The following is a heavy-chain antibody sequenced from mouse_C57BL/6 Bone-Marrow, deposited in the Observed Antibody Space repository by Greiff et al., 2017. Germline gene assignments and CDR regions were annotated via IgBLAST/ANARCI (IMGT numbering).Heavy chain of an antibody. J-gene: IGHJ2*01. Sequence: EVQLQQSGPELVKPGASVKMSCKASGYTFTDYNMHWVKQSHGKSLEWIGYINPNNGGTSYNQKFKGKDTLTVNKSSSTAYMELRSLTSEDSAVYYCARGGWLLFDDWGQGTTLTVSS. V-gene: IGHV1-22*01. CDR1: GYTFTDYN. CDR3: ARGGWLLFDD. D-gene: IGHD2-3*01. CDR2: INPNNGGT.